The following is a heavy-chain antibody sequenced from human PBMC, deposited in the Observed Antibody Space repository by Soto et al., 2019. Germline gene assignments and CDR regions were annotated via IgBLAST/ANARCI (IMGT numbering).Heavy chain of an antibody. V-gene: IGHV4-61*01. CDR1: GGSVSSGSYF. J-gene: IGHJ4*02. Sequence: ETLSLTCTVSGGSVSSGSYFWSWVRQPPGKGLELIGYVSSSGNTNYNPSLKSRVTISLDTSKNQFSLNLRSVTAADTAVYYCARAQRFDSWGQGSLVTVSS. D-gene: IGHD2-2*01. CDR3: ARAQRFDS. CDR2: VSSSGNT.